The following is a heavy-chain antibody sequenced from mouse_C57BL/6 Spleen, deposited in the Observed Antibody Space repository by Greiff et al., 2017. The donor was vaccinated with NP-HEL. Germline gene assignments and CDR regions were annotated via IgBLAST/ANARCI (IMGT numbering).Heavy chain of an antibody. CDR3: ARRGYGNYGY. CDR2: ISYDGSN. J-gene: IGHJ2*01. V-gene: IGHV3-6*01. CDR1: GYSITSGYY. Sequence: EVQLQESGPGLVKPSQSLSLTCSVTGYSITSGYYWNWIRQFPGNKLEWMGYISYDGSNNYNPSLKNRISITRDTSKNQFVLKLNSVTTEDTATYYCARRGYGNYGYWGQGTTLTVSS. D-gene: IGHD2-1*01.